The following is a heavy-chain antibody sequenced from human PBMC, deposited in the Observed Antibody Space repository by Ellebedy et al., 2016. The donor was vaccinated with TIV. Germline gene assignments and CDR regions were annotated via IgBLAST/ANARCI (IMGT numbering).Heavy chain of an antibody. D-gene: IGHD3-16*02. CDR2: ISAYNGNT. CDR1: GYTFTSYG. CDR3: ARNYDYVWGSYRPGGLFDY. J-gene: IGHJ4*02. Sequence: AASVKVSCKASGYTFTSYGISWARQAPGQGLEWMGWISAYNGNTNYAQKLQGRVTMTTDTSTSTAYMELRSLRSDDTAVYYCARNYDYVWGSYRPGGLFDYWGQGTLVTVSS. V-gene: IGHV1-18*01.